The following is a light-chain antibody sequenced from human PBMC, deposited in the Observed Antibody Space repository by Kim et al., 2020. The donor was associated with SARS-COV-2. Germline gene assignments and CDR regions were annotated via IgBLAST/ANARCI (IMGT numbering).Light chain of an antibody. CDR3: NQYSGSILT. CDR1: QIVSSSY. J-gene: IGKJ1*01. CDR2: AAS. Sequence: YPGERATLACRTSQIVSSSYVAWYQQKAGQPPRLLIYAASSRATGVPDRISGSGFGTDFTLTISRLEPEDFAVYYCNQYSGSILTFGQGTKVDIK. V-gene: IGKV3-20*01.